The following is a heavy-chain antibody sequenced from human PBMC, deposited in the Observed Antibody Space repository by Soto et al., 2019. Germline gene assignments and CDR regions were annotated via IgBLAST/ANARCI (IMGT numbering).Heavy chain of an antibody. CDR2: ISYDGSNK. J-gene: IGHJ4*02. Sequence: GGSLRLSCAASGFTFSSYGIHWVRQAPGKGLEWVAVISYDGSNKYYADSVKGRFTISRDNAKNTLSLQMNSLRAEDTAAYYCASGGSSLNFDSWGQGTLVTVSS. CDR1: GFTFSSYG. V-gene: IGHV3-30*03. D-gene: IGHD6-6*01. CDR3: ASGGSSLNFDS.